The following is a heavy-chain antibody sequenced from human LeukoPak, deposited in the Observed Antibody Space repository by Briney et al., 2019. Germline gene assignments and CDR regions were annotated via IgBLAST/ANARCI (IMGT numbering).Heavy chain of an antibody. Sequence: ASVKVSCKASGDSVSNYGFAWVRQAPGQGLEWMGWISADSADRYYAQNFQHRVTMTTDTSTTTDYMELRSLRSDDTAVYYCASGSYLWGGMDVWGQGTTVTVSS. D-gene: IGHD1-26*01. J-gene: IGHJ6*02. CDR3: ASGSYLWGGMDV. CDR2: ISADSADR. V-gene: IGHV1-18*01. CDR1: GDSVSNYG.